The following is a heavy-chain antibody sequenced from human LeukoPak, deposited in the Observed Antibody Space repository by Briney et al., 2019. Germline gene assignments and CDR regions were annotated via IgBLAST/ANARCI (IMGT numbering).Heavy chain of an antibody. CDR2: INAGNGNT. J-gene: IGHJ4*02. V-gene: IGHV1-3*01. CDR3: ARDQTQYNWNDETYDY. D-gene: IGHD1-1*01. CDR1: GYTFTSYA. Sequence: ASVKVSCKASGYTFTSYAMHWVRQAPGQRLEWMGWINAGNGNTKYSQKFQGRVTITRDTSASTAYMELSSLRSEDTAVYYCARDQTQYNWNDETYDYWGQGTLVTVSS.